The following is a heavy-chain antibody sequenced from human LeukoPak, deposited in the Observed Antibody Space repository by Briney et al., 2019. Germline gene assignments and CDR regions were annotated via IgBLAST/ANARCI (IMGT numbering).Heavy chain of an antibody. CDR3: ARASSYTGHLGW. V-gene: IGHV4-59*08. J-gene: IGHJ4*02. D-gene: IGHD2-2*01. CDR2: IYYSGST. CDR1: GGSISSYF. Sequence: SETLSLTCTVSGGSISSYFWSWIRQPPGKGLEWIGYIYYSGSTNYNPSLKSRVTISVDTSKNQFSLNLISVTAADTAVYYCARASSYTGHLGWWGQGTLVTVSS.